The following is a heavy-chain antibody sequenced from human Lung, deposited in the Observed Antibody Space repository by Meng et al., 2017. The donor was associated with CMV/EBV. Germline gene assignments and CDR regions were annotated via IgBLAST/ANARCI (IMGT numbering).Heavy chain of an antibody. Sequence: GGSXRLXXAASGFSFRSYEMHWVRQAPGKGLEWVAYISSGDSPTYYTDSVKGRFAISRDNAEDSLFLQMNSLRVDDTAIYFCARMYSGARPFDSWGQGTLVXVSS. V-gene: IGHV3-48*03. D-gene: IGHD2-21*01. CDR3: ARMYSGARPFDS. CDR2: ISSGDSPT. CDR1: GFSFRSYE. J-gene: IGHJ4*02.